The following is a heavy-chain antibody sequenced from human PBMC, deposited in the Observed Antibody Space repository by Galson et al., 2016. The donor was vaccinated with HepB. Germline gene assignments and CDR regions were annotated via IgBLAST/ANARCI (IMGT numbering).Heavy chain of an antibody. V-gene: IGHV1-24*01. D-gene: IGHD2-21*01. J-gene: IGHJ4*02. CDR1: GYTLTEFS. CDR3: ATGHMAPYFDY. Sequence: SVKVSCKVSGYTLTEFSMHWVRQAPGKGLEWMGGFDPEDGKTIYAQRFQGRATMTEDTSTDTAYMGLSSLRSDDTAVYYCATGHMAPYFDYWGRGTLVTVSS. CDR2: FDPEDGKT.